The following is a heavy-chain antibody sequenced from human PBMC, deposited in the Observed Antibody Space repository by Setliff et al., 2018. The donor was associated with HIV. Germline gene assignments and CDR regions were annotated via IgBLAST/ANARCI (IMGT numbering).Heavy chain of an antibody. CDR3: ATGRLAAGGAFDM. Sequence: PSETLSLTCTVSGGSVSSPNYYWTWIRQRPGKGLEWIGDIYGGGSTRYNPSLRGRVNISMDMSKNQFSLELNSVTAADTAMFYCATGRLAAGGAFDMWAQGTKVTVSS. V-gene: IGHV4-31*03. D-gene: IGHD6-13*01. CDR2: IYGGGST. CDR1: GGSVSSPNYY. J-gene: IGHJ3*02.